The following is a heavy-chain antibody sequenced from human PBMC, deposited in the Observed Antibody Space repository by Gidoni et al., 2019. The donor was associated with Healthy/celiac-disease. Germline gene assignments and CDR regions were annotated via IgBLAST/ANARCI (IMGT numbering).Heavy chain of an antibody. Sequence: EVQLVESGGGLVQPGGSLRLSCAASGFTVSSNYIGWVRQAPGKGLEWVSVIYSGGSTYYADSVKGRFTISRDNSKNTLDLQMNSLRAEDTAVYYCARSPTDYYDSSGYPVDVWGKGTTVTVSS. D-gene: IGHD3-22*01. CDR3: ARSPTDYYDSSGYPVDV. CDR2: IYSGGST. CDR1: GFTVSSNY. V-gene: IGHV3-66*01. J-gene: IGHJ6*04.